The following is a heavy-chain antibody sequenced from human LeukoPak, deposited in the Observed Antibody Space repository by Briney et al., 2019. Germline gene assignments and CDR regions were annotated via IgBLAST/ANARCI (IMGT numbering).Heavy chain of an antibody. CDR2: ISGSGGST. CDR3: AKDREVFGIAVAGWNWFDP. CDR1: GFTFSSYA. D-gene: IGHD6-19*01. Sequence: GGSLRLSCAASGFTFSSYAMSWVRQAPGKGLEWVSAISGSGGSTYYADSVKGRFTISRDNSKNTLYLQMNSLRAENTAVYYCAKDREVFGIAVAGWNWFDPWGQGTLVTVSS. J-gene: IGHJ5*02. V-gene: IGHV3-23*01.